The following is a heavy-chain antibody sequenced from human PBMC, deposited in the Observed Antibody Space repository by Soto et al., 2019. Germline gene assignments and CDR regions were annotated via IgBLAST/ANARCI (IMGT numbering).Heavy chain of an antibody. Sequence: QVQLVQSGAEVKKPGSSVKVSCKASGGTFSSYAFSWVRQAPGQGLEWMGRIISLFGTTNYAQKFLGRVTITADESTSTAHMELSSLRSEDTAEYYCATFTSLYFDNWGQGTLVTVSS. V-gene: IGHV1-69*18. CDR2: IISLFGTT. CDR1: GGTFSSYA. J-gene: IGHJ4*02. D-gene: IGHD3-10*01. CDR3: ATFTSLYFDN.